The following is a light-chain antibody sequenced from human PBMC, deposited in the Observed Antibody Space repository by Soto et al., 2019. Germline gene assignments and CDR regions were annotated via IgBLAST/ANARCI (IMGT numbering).Light chain of an antibody. Sequence: QSVLTQPPSASGTPGQRVTISCSGSTSNIGSNSVNWYQQLPGTAPKLLIYSNYQRPSGVPDRFSGSKSGTSASLAISGLQSEDEADYYCSSYTSSITYVFGTGTKVTVL. CDR2: SNY. CDR1: TSNIGSNS. CDR3: SSYTSSITYV. V-gene: IGLV1-44*01. J-gene: IGLJ1*01.